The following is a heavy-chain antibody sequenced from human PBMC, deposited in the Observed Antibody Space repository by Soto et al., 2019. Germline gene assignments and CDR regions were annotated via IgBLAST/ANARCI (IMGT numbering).Heavy chain of an antibody. CDR3: ARLSGAWDYYCGMVV. J-gene: IGHJ6*02. CDR2: IDPSDSYT. D-gene: IGHD1-26*01. V-gene: IGHV5-10-1*01. Sequence: GESLKISCKGSGYSFTSYWISWVRQMPGKGLEWMGRIDPSDSYTNYSPSFQGHVTISADKSISAAYLQWSSLKASDTAMYYCARLSGAWDYYCGMVVWGQGTTVTVSS. CDR1: GYSFTSYW.